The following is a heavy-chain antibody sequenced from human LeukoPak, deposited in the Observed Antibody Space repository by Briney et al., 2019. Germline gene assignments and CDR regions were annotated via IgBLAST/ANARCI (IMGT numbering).Heavy chain of an antibody. CDR2: ISGSGGTT. J-gene: IGHJ5*02. CDR3: ATVKGHYDSSGYYYGLNWFDP. CDR1: GFTFNRYG. V-gene: IGHV3-23*01. D-gene: IGHD3-22*01. Sequence: GGSLRLSCAASGFTFNRYGMSWVRQAPGKGLEWVSAISGSGGTTYYADSVKGRFTISRDNSKNTLYLQINSLRSEDTAVYYCATVKGHYDSSGYYYGLNWFDPWGQGTLVTVSS.